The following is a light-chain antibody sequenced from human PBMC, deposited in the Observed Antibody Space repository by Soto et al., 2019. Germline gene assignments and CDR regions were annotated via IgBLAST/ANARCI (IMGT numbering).Light chain of an antibody. CDR3: AAWDDSLSGVV. Sequence: QSVLTQPPSASGTPGQRVAISCSGSSSNIGSNTVNWYQQFPGTAPKLLIYTNDRRPSGVPDRFSGSKSGTSASLAISGLQSEDEADYYCAAWDDSLSGVVFGGGTQLTVL. V-gene: IGLV1-44*01. CDR2: TND. J-gene: IGLJ2*01. CDR1: SSNIGSNT.